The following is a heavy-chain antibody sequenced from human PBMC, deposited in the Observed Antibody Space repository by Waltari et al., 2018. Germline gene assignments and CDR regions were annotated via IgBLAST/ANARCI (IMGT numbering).Heavy chain of an antibody. Sequence: QVQLVQSGAEVTKPGSSVKVSCKASGGTFSSYAISWVRPAPGTGLEWMGGIIPIFGTANYAQKFQGRVTITADESTSTAYMELSSLRSEDTAVYYCARGIGRYYGSGSYRYGMDVWGQGTTVTVSS. CDR3: ARGIGRYYGSGSYRYGMDV. CDR1: GGTFSSYA. CDR2: IIPIFGTA. V-gene: IGHV1-69*13. D-gene: IGHD3-10*01. J-gene: IGHJ6*02.